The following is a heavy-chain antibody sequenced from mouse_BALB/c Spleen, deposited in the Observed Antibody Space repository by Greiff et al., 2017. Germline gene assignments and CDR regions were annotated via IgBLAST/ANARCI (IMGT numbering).Heavy chain of an antibody. Sequence: EVHLVESGGGLVQPGGSLRLSCATSGFTFTDYYMSWVRQPPGKALEWLGFIRNKANGYTTEYSASVKGRFTISRDNSQSILYLQMNTLRAEDSATYYCARDGRLRYFDYWGQGTTLTVSS. J-gene: IGHJ2*01. CDR3: ARDGRLRYFDY. D-gene: IGHD2-2*01. CDR1: GFTFTDYY. V-gene: IGHV7-3*02. CDR2: IRNKANGYTT.